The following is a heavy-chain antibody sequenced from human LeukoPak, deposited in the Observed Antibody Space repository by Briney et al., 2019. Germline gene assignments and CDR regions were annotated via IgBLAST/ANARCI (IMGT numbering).Heavy chain of an antibody. D-gene: IGHD3-3*01. Sequence: GSSVKVSCKASGGTFSSYAISWVRQAPGQGLEWMGGIIPIFGTANYAQKFQGRVTITTDESTSTAYMELSSLRSEDTAVYYCARVIGLRFLEWLFPKLPWGQRPVVSVSS. CDR1: GGTFSSYA. CDR2: IIPIFGTA. J-gene: IGHJ4*02. CDR3: ARVIGLRFLEWLFPKLP. V-gene: IGHV1-69*05.